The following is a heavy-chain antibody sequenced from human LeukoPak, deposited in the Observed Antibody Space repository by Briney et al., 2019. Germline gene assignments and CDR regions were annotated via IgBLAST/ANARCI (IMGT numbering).Heavy chain of an antibody. V-gene: IGHV1-69*13. CDR3: ARDFPSHPTAFDI. D-gene: IGHD2/OR15-2a*01. CDR1: GYTFTSYG. J-gene: IGHJ3*02. Sequence: SVKVSCKASGYTFTSYGISWVRQAPGQGLEWMGGIIPIFGTANYAQKFQGRVTITADESTSTAYMELSSLRSEDTAVYYCARDFPSHPTAFDIWGQGTMVTVSS. CDR2: IIPIFGTA.